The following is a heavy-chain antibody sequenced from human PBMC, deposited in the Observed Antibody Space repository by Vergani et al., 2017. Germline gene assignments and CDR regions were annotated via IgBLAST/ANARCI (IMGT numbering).Heavy chain of an antibody. Sequence: QLQLQESGPGLVKPSATLSLTCSVSGASIRSSNYYWGWIRQPPGKGLEWIASIYYSGSTYYNPSLKSRVTISVDTSKNQFSLKLSSVTAADTAIYYCARDQDDYDILTGYRYWYFDLWGRGTLVTVSS. D-gene: IGHD3-9*01. V-gene: IGHV4-39*02. CDR3: ARDQDDYDILTGYRYWYFDL. CDR1: GASIRSSNYY. CDR2: IYYSGST. J-gene: IGHJ2*01.